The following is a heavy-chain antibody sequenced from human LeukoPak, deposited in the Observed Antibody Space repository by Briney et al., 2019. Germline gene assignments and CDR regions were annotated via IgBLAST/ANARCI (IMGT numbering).Heavy chain of an antibody. CDR1: GGSISSSSYY. CDR3: AITNYYDSSGYYYGRGNYFDY. CDR2: IYYSGST. V-gene: IGHV4-39*01. D-gene: IGHD3-22*01. Sequence: PSETLSLTRTVSGGSISSSSYYWGWIRQPPGKGLEWIGSIYYSGSTYYNPSLKSRVTISVDTSKNQFSLKLSSVTAADTAVYYCAITNYYDSSGYYYGRGNYFDYWGQGTLVTVSS. J-gene: IGHJ4*02.